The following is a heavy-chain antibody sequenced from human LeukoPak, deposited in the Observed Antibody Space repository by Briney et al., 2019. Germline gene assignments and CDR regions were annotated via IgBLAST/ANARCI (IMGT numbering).Heavy chain of an antibody. CDR1: GFIFSDYV. J-gene: IGHJ3*01. V-gene: IGHV3-23*01. CDR2: ISGRGDKT. Sequence: GGSLTLSCVASGFIFSDYVMTWVRQAPGKGLEWVSGISGRGDKTYRADSVTGRFTISRDNSNDTVYLQMNSLRVEDTAVYYCAIGERFIDAFEFWGQGTAVTVSS. CDR3: AIGERFIDAFEF.